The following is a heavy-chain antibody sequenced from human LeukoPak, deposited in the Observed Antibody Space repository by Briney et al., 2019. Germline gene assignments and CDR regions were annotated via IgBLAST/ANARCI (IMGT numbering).Heavy chain of an antibody. V-gene: IGHV1-69*04. CDR3: ARGDEDPN. Sequence: SVKVSCKASGGTFSSYAISWVRQAPGQGLEWMGRIIPILGIANYAQKSQGRVTITADKSTSTAYMELSSLRSEDTAVYYCARGDEDPNWGQGTLVTVSS. J-gene: IGHJ4*02. D-gene: IGHD2-21*02. CDR1: GGTFSSYA. CDR2: IIPILGIA.